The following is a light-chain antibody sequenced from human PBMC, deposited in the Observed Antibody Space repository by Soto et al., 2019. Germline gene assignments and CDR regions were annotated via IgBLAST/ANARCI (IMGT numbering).Light chain of an antibody. CDR1: SGDVGHYNY. V-gene: IGLV2-14*01. CDR3: TSYTTSRIWV. Sequence: QSVLTQPASVSGSPGQSITISCTGSSGDVGHYNYVSWYQQHPGKAPKLMIYEVSNRPSGVSNRFSGSKSGNTASLIISGLQAEDEADYYCTSYTTSRIWVFGGGTKVTV. J-gene: IGLJ3*02. CDR2: EVS.